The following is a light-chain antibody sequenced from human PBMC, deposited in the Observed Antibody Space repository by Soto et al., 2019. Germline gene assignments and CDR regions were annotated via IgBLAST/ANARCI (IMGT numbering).Light chain of an antibody. J-gene: IGKJ2*01. CDR1: QSVSNW. CDR3: QQYSSYLYT. Sequence: DIQMTQSPSTLSASVGDRVTITCRASQSVSNWLAWYQQKPGEAPKLLIYDASSLEGGVPSRFSGSGSGTEFTLTISSLQPDDVATYYCQQYSSYLYTFGLGTKVEIK. CDR2: DAS. V-gene: IGKV1-5*01.